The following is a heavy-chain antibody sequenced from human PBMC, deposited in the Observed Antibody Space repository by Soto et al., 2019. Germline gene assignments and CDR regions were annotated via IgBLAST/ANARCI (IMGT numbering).Heavy chain of an antibody. Sequence: PGGSLRLSCAASGFTFSSYGMHWVRQAPGKGLEWVAVISYDGSNKYYADSVKGRFTISRDNSKNTLYLQMNSLRAEDTAVYYCAKRVTWGQGTLVTVSS. CDR3: AKRVT. J-gene: IGHJ4*02. V-gene: IGHV3-30*18. CDR2: ISYDGSNK. D-gene: IGHD4-4*01. CDR1: GFTFSSYG.